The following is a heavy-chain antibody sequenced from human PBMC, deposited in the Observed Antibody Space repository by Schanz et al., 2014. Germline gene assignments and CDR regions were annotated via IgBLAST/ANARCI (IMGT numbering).Heavy chain of an antibody. CDR2: ISSTSRAT. CDR3: ARGREVVAKIFDV. V-gene: IGHV3-48*01. J-gene: IGHJ6*02. Sequence: EVQLVESGGSLVQPGGSLRLSCAASGFTFRSYSMNWVRQAPGKGLEWISYISSTSRATYYADSVKGRFTISRDNAKNSLYLQMNSLRAEDTGVYYCARGREVVAKIFDVWGQGTTVTVSS. D-gene: IGHD3-22*01. CDR1: GFTFRSYS.